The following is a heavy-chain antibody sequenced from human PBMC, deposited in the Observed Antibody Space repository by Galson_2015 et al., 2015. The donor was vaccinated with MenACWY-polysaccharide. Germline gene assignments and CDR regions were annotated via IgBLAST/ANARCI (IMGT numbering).Heavy chain of an antibody. Sequence: SVKVSCKASGYSFTSYDINWVRQATGQGLEWMGWMNHKTGDAGFAQKFQGRVTMTRDTSISTAYMELSSLTSEDTAVYYCARVCLSNAFDLWGQGTLVTVSS. V-gene: IGHV1-8*01. CDR3: ARVCLSNAFDL. CDR1: GYSFTSYD. D-gene: IGHD2-8*01. CDR2: MNHKTGDA. J-gene: IGHJ4*02.